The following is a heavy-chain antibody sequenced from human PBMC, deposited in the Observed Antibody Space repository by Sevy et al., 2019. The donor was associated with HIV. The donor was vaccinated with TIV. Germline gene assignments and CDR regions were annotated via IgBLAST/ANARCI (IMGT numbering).Heavy chain of an antibody. CDR2: LKGGGSDI. CDR1: GFTFSNYY. Sequence: GGSLRLSCAASGFTFSNYYMNWVRQGPGEGLVWVARLKGGGSDISYADSVRGRFTNCRDNNKNTLYLQMSSLRGEDTVVYYCFVRIRGSSVIYYWGQGTLVTVSS. CDR3: FVRIRGSSVIYY. V-gene: IGHV3-74*01. J-gene: IGHJ4*02. D-gene: IGHD6-6*01.